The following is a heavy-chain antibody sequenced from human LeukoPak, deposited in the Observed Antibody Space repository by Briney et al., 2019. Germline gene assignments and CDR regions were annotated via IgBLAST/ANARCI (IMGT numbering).Heavy chain of an antibody. V-gene: IGHV1-46*01. Sequence: ASVKVSCKASGHTFTTYYVHLVRQAPGQGLEWMGVINPSGGGTNYPQRFQGRVTLTRDTSTSTVYMELSSLRSEDTAMYYCARDSTEWEPGHKDAFDIRGQGTMVTVSS. CDR2: INPSGGGT. CDR3: ARDSTEWEPGHKDAFDI. J-gene: IGHJ3*02. CDR1: GHTFTTYY. D-gene: IGHD1-26*01.